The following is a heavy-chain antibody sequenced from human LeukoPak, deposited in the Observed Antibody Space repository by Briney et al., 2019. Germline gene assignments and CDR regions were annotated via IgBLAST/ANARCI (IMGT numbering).Heavy chain of an antibody. CDR3: AKDLYGSSPDY. V-gene: IGHV3-23*01. Sequence: PGGPLRLSCAASGFTFSSYAMTWVRQAPGKGLEWVSLISDSGGATYYADSVKGRFAISRDNSKNTLYLQMNSLRAEDTAVYYCAKDLYGSSPDYWGQGTLVTVSS. CDR2: ISDSGGAT. J-gene: IGHJ4*02. D-gene: IGHD6-13*01. CDR1: GFTFSSYA.